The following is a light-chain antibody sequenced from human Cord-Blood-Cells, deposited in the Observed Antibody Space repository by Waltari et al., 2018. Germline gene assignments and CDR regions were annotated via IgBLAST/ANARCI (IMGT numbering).Light chain of an antibody. Sequence: AIRLTQSPSSFSASTGDRVPITCRASQGISSYLAWYQQKPGKAPKLLIYAASTLQSGVPSRFSGSGSGTDFTLTISCLQSEDFATYYCQQYYSYLTFGGGTKVEIK. V-gene: IGKV1-8*01. CDR1: QGISSY. CDR3: QQYYSYLT. CDR2: AAS. J-gene: IGKJ4*01.